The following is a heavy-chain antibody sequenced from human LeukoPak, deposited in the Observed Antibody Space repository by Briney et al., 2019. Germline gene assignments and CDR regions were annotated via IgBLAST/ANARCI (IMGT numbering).Heavy chain of an antibody. Sequence: SVKVSCKASGGTFSSYAISWVRQAPGQGLEWMGRIIPILGIANYAQKFQGRVTITADKSTSTAYMELSSLTSDDTAVYYCATGAQYGLRGVAYFYYMHVWGTGTTVTVSS. J-gene: IGHJ6*03. V-gene: IGHV1-69*04. CDR1: GGTFSSYA. CDR2: IIPILGIA. D-gene: IGHD3-10*01. CDR3: ATGAQYGLRGVAYFYYMHV.